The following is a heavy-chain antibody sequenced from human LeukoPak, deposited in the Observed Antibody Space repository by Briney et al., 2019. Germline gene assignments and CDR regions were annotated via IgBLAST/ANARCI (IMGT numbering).Heavy chain of an antibody. Sequence: ASVKVSCKASGYTFSTYGISWVRQAPGQGLEWMGWISTSNGDTKYAQKLQGRVTMTTDTSTSTAYMELRNLRSEDTAVYYCARGRGVRGPYYFDYWGQGTLVTVSS. CDR1: GYTFSTYG. J-gene: IGHJ4*02. CDR3: ARGRGVRGPYYFDY. D-gene: IGHD3-10*01. CDR2: ISTSNGDT. V-gene: IGHV1-18*01.